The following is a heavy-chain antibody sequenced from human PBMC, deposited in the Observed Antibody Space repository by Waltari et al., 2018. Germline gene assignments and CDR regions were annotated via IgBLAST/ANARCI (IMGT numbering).Heavy chain of an antibody. CDR1: GFTFSSYA. CDR2: ISGSGGST. V-gene: IGHV3-23*01. CDR3: AKGSSSWYEYFDY. J-gene: IGHJ4*02. D-gene: IGHD6-13*01. Sequence: EVQLLESGGGLVQPGGSLRLSCAASGFTFSSYAMSWVRQAPGKGLEWVSAISGSGGSTNYADSVKCRFTNSRDNSKNTLYLQMNSLRAEDTAVYYCAKGSSSWYEYFDYWGQGTLVTVSS.